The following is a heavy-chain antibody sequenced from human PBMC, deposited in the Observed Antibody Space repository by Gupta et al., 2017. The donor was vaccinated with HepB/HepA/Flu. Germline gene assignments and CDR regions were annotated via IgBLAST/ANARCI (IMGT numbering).Heavy chain of an antibody. V-gene: IGHV1-8*01. CDR1: GYTFTNSA. D-gene: IGHD5-12*01. CDR2: MNPNSGNT. Sequence: QVQLVQSGAEVKKPGASVKVPCKASGYTFTNSAINWVRQATGQGLEWMGWMNPNSGNTGCAQKFQGRVTMTRNTSINTAYMELSSLRSEDTSVYYCASGQWQRLNYWGQGTLVTVSA. J-gene: IGHJ4*02. CDR3: ASGQWQRLNY.